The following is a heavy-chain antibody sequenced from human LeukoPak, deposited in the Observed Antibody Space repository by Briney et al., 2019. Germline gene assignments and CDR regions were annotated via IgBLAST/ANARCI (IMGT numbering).Heavy chain of an antibody. CDR1: GFTFTSSA. CDR2: IVVGSGNT. CDR3: AAFLVGATLPFDY. J-gene: IGHJ4*02. V-gene: IGHV1-58*01. D-gene: IGHD1-26*01. Sequence: SVKLSCKASGFTFTSSAVQWVRQARGQRLEWMGWIVVGSGNTNYAQKFQERVTITRDMSTSTAYMELSSLRSEDTAVYYCAAFLVGATLPFDYWGQGTLVTVSS.